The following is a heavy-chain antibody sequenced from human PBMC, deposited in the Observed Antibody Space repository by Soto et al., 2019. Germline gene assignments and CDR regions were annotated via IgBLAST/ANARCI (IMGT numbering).Heavy chain of an antibody. CDR2: IYYSGST. D-gene: IGHD3-22*01. V-gene: IGHV4-59*01. Sequence: PSETLSLTCTVSGGSISSYDWSWIRQPPRTGLEWIGYIYYSGSTNYNPSLKSRVTISVDTSKNQFSLKLSSVPAADTAVYYCARVPFLDYYDSSGYCLDHWGQGTPAPVSS. CDR3: ARVPFLDYYDSSGYCLDH. CDR1: GGSISSYD. J-gene: IGHJ4*02.